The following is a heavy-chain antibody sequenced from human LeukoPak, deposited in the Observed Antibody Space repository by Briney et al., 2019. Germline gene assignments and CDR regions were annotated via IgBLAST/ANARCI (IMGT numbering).Heavy chain of an antibody. V-gene: IGHV3-48*04. CDR3: VAYKFLLSWSAFDF. D-gene: IGHD6-13*01. CDR2: IKSTGDIT. Sequence: GGSLRLSCAGSGFTFSSHGMNWVRHAPGKGLEWISYIKSTGDITYYADSVKGRFIISGNIVKNSVSLHMNRLTVEDTAMYYCVAYKFLLSWSAFDFWGRGTMVTVSS. CDR1: GFTFSSHG. J-gene: IGHJ3*01.